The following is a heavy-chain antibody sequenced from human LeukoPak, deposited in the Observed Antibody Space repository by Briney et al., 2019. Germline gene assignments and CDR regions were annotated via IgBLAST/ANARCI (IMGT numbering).Heavy chain of an antibody. CDR1: GFTFSSYS. CDR2: ISSSSSYI. V-gene: IGHV3-21*01. D-gene: IGHD2-2*01. Sequence: GGFLRLSCAASGFTFSSYSMNWVRQAPGKGLEWVSSISSSSSYIYYADSVKGRFTISRDNAKNSLYLQMNSLRAEDTAVYYCASEGYCSSTSCRDYWGQGTLVTVSS. CDR3: ASEGYCSSTSCRDY. J-gene: IGHJ4*02.